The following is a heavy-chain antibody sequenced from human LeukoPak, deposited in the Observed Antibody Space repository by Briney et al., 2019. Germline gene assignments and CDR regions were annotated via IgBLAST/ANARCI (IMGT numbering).Heavy chain of an antibody. D-gene: IGHD2-21*01. J-gene: IGHJ4*02. V-gene: IGHV3-30*03. CDR1: GFTFSSYG. CDR3: AREHIVSYYFDY. Sequence: GGSLRLSCAASGFTFSSYGMHWVRQAPGKGLEWVAVISYDGSNKYYADSVKGRFTISRDNSKNTLYLQMNSLRAEDTVVYYCAREHIVSYYFDYWGQGTLVTVSS. CDR2: ISYDGSNK.